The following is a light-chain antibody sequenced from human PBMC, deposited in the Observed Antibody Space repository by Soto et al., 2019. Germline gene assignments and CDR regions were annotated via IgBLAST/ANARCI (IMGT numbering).Light chain of an antibody. CDR3: QQSYSFPRT. CDR2: TSS. J-gene: IGKJ1*01. Sequence: DIQMTQSPSSLSESVGERVTITCRASQTINTYLNWYQQKPGKAPSLLIYTSSNLQSGVPSRFSGSGSGTDFTLTISSLQPEDSATYYCQQSYSFPRTFGQGTKVEFK. V-gene: IGKV1-39*01. CDR1: QTINTY.